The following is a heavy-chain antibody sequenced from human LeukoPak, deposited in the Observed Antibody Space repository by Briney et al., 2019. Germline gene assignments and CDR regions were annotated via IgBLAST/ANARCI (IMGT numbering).Heavy chain of an antibody. CDR3: ARGGPNYYDSSGLDY. CDR2: MNPNSGNT. CDR1: GYTFTGYY. J-gene: IGHJ4*02. V-gene: IGHV1-8*03. D-gene: IGHD3-22*01. Sequence: GASVKVSCKASGYTFTGYYMHWVRQAPGQGLEWMGWMNPNSGNTGYAQKFQGRVTITRNTSISTAYMELSSLRSEDTAVYYCARGGPNYYDSSGLDYWGQGTLVTVSS.